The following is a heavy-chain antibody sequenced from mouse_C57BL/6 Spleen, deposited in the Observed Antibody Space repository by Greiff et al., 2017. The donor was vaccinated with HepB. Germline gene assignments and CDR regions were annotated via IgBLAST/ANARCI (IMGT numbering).Heavy chain of an antibody. J-gene: IGHJ2*01. CDR2: IYPGNSDT. D-gene: IGHD2-5*01. CDR3: TTYHSIRDYFDY. V-gene: IGHV1-5*01. CDR1: GYTFTSYW. Sequence: EVQVIESGTVLARPGASVKMSCKTSGYTFTSYWMHWVKQRPGQGLEWIGAIYPGNSDTSYNQKFKGKAKLTAVTSASTAYMELSSLTNEDSAVYYCTTYHSIRDYFDYWGQGTTLTVSS.